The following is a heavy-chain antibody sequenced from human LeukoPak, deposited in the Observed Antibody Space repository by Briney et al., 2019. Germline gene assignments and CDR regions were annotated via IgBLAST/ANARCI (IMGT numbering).Heavy chain of an antibody. J-gene: IGHJ6*02. Sequence: GGSLRLSCAASGFTFDDYAMHWVRQAPGKGLEWVSGISWNSGSIGYADSVKGRFTISRDNAKNSLYLQMNSLRAEDTALYYCAKDTATGIAAAGFRDGMDVWGQGTTVTVSS. D-gene: IGHD6-13*01. CDR1: GFTFDDYA. CDR2: ISWNSGSI. V-gene: IGHV3-9*01. CDR3: AKDTATGIAAAGFRDGMDV.